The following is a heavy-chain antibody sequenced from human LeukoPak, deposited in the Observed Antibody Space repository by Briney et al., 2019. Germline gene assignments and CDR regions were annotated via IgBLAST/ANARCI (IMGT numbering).Heavy chain of an antibody. D-gene: IGHD6-13*01. CDR1: GYTFTSYG. J-gene: IGHJ5*02. CDR2: ISAYNGNT. Sequence: VASVKVSCKASGYTFTSYGISWVGQAPGQGLEWMGWISAYNGNTNYAQKLQGRVTMTTDTSTSTAYMELRSLRSDDTAVYYCACSRGYSSSWLTRNWFDPWGQGTLVTVSS. V-gene: IGHV1-18*01. CDR3: ACSRGYSSSWLTRNWFDP.